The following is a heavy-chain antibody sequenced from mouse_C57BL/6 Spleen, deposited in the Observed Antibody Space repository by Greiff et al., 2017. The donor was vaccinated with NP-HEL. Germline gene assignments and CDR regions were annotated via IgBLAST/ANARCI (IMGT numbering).Heavy chain of an antibody. CDR1: GFTFSSYA. CDR2: ISDGGSYT. J-gene: IGHJ2*01. Sequence: EVKLMESGGGLVKPGGSLKLSCAASGFTFSSYAMSWVRQTPEKRLEWVATISDGGSYTYYPDNVKGRFTISRDNAKNNLYLQMSHLKSEDTAMYYSARDSSFFFDYWGQGTTLTVSS. D-gene: IGHD6-1*01. V-gene: IGHV5-4*01. CDR3: ARDSSFFFDY.